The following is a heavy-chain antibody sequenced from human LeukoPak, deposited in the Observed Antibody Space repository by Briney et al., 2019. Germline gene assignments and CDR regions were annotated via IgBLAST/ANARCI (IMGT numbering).Heavy chain of an antibody. CDR3: ARIMITFGGVIVIPEYFQH. V-gene: IGHV4-39*01. Sequence: PSETLSLTCTVSGGSISSSSYYWGWIRQPPGKGLEWIGSIYYSGSTYYNPSLKSRVTISVDTSKNQFSLKLSSVTAADTAVYYCARIMITFGGVIVIPEYFQHWGQGTLVTVSS. CDR2: IYYSGST. J-gene: IGHJ1*01. CDR1: GGSISSSSYY. D-gene: IGHD3-16*02.